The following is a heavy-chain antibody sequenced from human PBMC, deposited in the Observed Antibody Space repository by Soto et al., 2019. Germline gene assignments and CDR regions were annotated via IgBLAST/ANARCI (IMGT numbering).Heavy chain of an antibody. CDR3: ARSRGGFTVATYFFGY. V-gene: IGHV2-70*04. CDR1: GFSLSSKGMR. D-gene: IGHD3-16*01. Sequence: SGPTLVNPTQTLTLTCTFSGFSLSSKGMRVSWIRQPPGKALEWLARIDWDDDKFYSPSLRTRLAISKGTSKNQVVLTMTNVDPMDTATYYCARSRGGFTVATYFFGYWGQGTLVTVSS. J-gene: IGHJ4*02. CDR2: IDWDDDK.